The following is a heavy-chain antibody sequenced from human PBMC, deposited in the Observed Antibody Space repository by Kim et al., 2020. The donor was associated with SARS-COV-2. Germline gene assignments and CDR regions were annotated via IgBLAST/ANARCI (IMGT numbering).Heavy chain of an antibody. J-gene: IGHJ3*02. D-gene: IGHD4-17*01. CDR3: ARHGPGPVSVTTGKDAFDI. V-gene: IGHV5-10-1*01. CDR1: GYSFTSYW. CDR2: IDPSDSYT. Sequence: GESLKISCKGSGYSFTSYWISWVRQMPGKGLEWMGRIDPSDSYTNYSPSFQGHVTISADKSISTAYLQWSSLKASDTAMYYCARHGPGPVSVTTGKDAFDIWGQGTMVTVSS.